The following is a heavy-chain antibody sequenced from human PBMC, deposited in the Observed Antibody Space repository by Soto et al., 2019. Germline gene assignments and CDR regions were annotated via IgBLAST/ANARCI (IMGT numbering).Heavy chain of an antibody. J-gene: IGHJ4*02. CDR2: IIPIFGTA. Sequence: GASVKVSCKASGGTFSSYAISWVRQAPGQGLEWMGGIIPIFGTANYAQKFQGRVTITADESTSTAYMELSSLGSEDTAVYYCARDLHYSSGWYDVDYWGQGTLVTVSS. D-gene: IGHD6-19*01. CDR1: GGTFSSYA. CDR3: ARDLHYSSGWYDVDY. V-gene: IGHV1-69*13.